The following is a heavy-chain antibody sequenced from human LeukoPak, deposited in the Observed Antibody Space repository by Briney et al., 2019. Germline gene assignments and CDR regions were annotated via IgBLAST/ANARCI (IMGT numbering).Heavy chain of an antibody. V-gene: IGHV3-21*01. CDR1: GFTFSSHS. J-gene: IGHJ4*02. D-gene: IGHD6-13*01. CDR3: APFSAVTHYYFDY. CDR2: ISPDSGYI. Sequence: GGSLRLSCAASGFTFSSHSLMWVRQAPGKGLEWVSSISPDSGYIYYADSVKGRFTISRGNAENSLFLQMNSLGAEDTAVYYCAPFSAVTHYYFDYWGRGTLVTVSS.